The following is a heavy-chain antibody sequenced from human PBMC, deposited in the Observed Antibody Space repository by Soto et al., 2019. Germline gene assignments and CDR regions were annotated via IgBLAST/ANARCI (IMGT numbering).Heavy chain of an antibody. CDR2: IIPISGTA. V-gene: IGHV1-69*01. Sequence: QVQLVQSGAEVKKPGSSVKVSCKASGGTFSSYAISWVRQAPGQGLEWMGGIIPISGTANYAQKFQGRVTITSEESTSTDYMALSSLISEATAVYYCAKSQGSSTSLESSYYYYYGMDVWGQGTTVTVSS. CDR1: GGTFSSYA. CDR3: AKSQGSSTSLESSYYYYYGMDV. J-gene: IGHJ6*02. D-gene: IGHD2-2*01.